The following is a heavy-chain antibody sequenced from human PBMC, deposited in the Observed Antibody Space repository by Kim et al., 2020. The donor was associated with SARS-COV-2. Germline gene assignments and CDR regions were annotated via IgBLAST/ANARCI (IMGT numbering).Heavy chain of an antibody. V-gene: IGHV3-53*01. CDR1: GFTVSSNY. J-gene: IGHJ6*02. CDR2: IYSGGST. CDR3: AREHYYDSSGYYDYYYGMGV. D-gene: IGHD3-22*01. Sequence: GGSLRLSCAASGFTVSSNYMSWVRQAPGKGLEWVSVIYSGGSTYYADSVKGRFTISRDNSKNTLYLQMNSLRAEDTAVYYCAREHYYDSSGYYDYYYGMGVWGQGTTVTVSS.